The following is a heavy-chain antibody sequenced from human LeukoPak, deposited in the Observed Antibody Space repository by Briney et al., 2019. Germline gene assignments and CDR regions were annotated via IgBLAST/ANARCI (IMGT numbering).Heavy chain of an antibody. J-gene: IGHJ4*02. D-gene: IGHD6-19*01. Sequence: GGSLRLSCAASGFTFSSYWMSWVRQAPGKGLEWVANIKQDGSEKYYVDSAKGRFTISRDNAKNSLYLQMNSLRAEDTAVYYCARVNDSSGWYGDYWGQGTLVTVSS. CDR2: IKQDGSEK. CDR3: ARVNDSSGWYGDY. CDR1: GFTFSSYW. V-gene: IGHV3-7*01.